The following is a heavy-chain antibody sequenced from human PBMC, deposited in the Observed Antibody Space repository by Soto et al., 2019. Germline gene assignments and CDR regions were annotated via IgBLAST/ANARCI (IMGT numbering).Heavy chain of an antibody. CDR1: CGSISSSRSY. V-gene: IGHV4-39*01. Sequence: TSETLSLTCTVSCGSISSSRSYWGWIRLPPGKCLEWIATISYDGDTYHNPSLKSRVTISADTSKNQCSLRLSSVTAADTAVYYCARHLRDTYYYGFDVCGQGTTVTVSS. J-gene: IGHJ6*02. CDR3: ARHLRDTYYYGFDV. CDR2: ISYDGDT. D-gene: IGHD5-18*01.